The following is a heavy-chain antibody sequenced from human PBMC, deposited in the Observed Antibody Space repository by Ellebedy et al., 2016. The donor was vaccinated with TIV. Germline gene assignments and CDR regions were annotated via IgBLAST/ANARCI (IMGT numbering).Heavy chain of an antibody. J-gene: IGHJ2*01. V-gene: IGHV1-46*04. CDR1: GYTFTSYY. D-gene: IGHD3-3*01. CDR3: ARDMGIQNYDFWSGYYFTLGYQERDWYFDL. Sequence: AASVKVSCKASGYTFTSYYMHWVRQAPGQGLEWMGIINPSGGSTSYAQKLQGRVTMTRDTSTSTVYMELSSLRSEDTAVYYCARDMGIQNYDFWSGYYFTLGYQERDWYFDLWGRGTLVTVSS. CDR2: INPSGGST.